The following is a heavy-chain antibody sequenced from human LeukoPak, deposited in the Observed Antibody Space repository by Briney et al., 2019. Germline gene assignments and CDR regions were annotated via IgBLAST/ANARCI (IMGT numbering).Heavy chain of an antibody. Sequence: GESLKISCKGSGYIFTNYWIAWVRQMPGKGVEWMGMIYPGDSETRYRPSFQGQVTLSADGSISTAYLQWSSLKASDTAMYYCARQEDCSNGVCYEWDDWGQGTLVTVSS. CDR1: GYIFTNYW. CDR2: IYPGDSET. D-gene: IGHD2-8*01. CDR3: ARQEDCSNGVCYEWDD. J-gene: IGHJ4*02. V-gene: IGHV5-51*01.